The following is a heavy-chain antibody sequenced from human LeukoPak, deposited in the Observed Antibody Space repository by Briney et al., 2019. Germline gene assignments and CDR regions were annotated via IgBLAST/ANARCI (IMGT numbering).Heavy chain of an antibody. V-gene: IGHV3-7*03. CDR3: AKGNDYSDYYFDQ. J-gene: IGHJ4*02. D-gene: IGHD4-11*01. CDR1: GFTFSSYW. CDR2: IKQDGSEK. Sequence: GGSLRLSCAASGFTFSSYWMSWVRQAPGKGLEWVANIKQDGSEKYYVDSVKGRFTISRDNAKNSLYLQMNSLRAEDTAVYYCAKGNDYSDYYFDQWGQGTLVTVSS.